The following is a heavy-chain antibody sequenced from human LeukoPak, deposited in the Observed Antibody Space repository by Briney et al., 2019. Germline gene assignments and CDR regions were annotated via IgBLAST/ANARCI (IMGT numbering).Heavy chain of an antibody. CDR2: IRSTANGYAT. CDR3: TGNYYGSGSYADFDY. CDR1: GFTFSSYE. J-gene: IGHJ4*02. V-gene: IGHV3-73*01. Sequence: GGSLRLSCAASGFTFSSYEMNWVRQAYGKGLEWVGRIRSTANGYATAYAASVKGRFTISRDDSKNTAYLQMDSLKTEDPAVYYCTGNYYGSGSYADFDYWGQGTLVTVSS. D-gene: IGHD3-10*01.